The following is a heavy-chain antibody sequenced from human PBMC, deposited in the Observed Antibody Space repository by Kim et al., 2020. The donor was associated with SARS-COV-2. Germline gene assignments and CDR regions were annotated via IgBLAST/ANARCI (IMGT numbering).Heavy chain of an antibody. CDR3: ARGFWSYYGSGPGY. V-gene: IGHV1-69*13. Sequence: SVKVSCKASGGTFSSYAISWVRQAPGQGLEWMGGIIPIVGTANYAQKFQGRVTITADESTSTAYMELSSLRSEDTAVYYCARGFWSYYGSGPGYCGQGTLVTVSS. J-gene: IGHJ4*02. D-gene: IGHD3-10*01. CDR1: GGTFSSYA. CDR2: IIPIVGTA.